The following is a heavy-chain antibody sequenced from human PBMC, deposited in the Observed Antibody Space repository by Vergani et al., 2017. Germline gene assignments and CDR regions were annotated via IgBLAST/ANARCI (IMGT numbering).Heavy chain of an antibody. D-gene: IGHD2/OR15-2a*01. Sequence: QVQLQESGPGLVKPSQTLSLTCTVSTGSISSGGYYWSWIRQHPGKGLEWIGYIYHSGSTYYTPSLQSRITMSVDTSRNQFSLNLSSVTAADTAVYYCARADHYTYYPDYWGQGTLVTVSS. V-gene: IGHV4-31*03. CDR2: IYHSGST. CDR3: ARADHYTYYPDY. CDR1: TGSISSGGYY. J-gene: IGHJ4*02.